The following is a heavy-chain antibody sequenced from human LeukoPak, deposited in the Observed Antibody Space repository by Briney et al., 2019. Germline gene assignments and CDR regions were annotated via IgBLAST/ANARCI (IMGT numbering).Heavy chain of an antibody. Sequence: RGGSLRLSCAVSGFTFTDTYMTWIRQAPGKGLESLSYISPSGTDISYADSVKGRFTISRDNSKNTLYLQMNSLRAEDTAIYYCANPPTVTSFHYWGQGTLVTVSS. CDR1: GFTFTDTY. CDR2: ISPSGTDI. J-gene: IGHJ4*02. V-gene: IGHV3-11*01. D-gene: IGHD4-11*01. CDR3: ANPPTVTSFHY.